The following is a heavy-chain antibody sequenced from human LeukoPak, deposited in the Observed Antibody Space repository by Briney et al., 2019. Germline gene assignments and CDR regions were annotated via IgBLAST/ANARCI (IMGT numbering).Heavy chain of an antibody. CDR3: ARGVWYCSSTSCYTGTYYYYGMDV. J-gene: IGHJ6*02. D-gene: IGHD2-2*02. CDR2: IYYSGST. V-gene: IGHV4-39*01. CDR1: GGSISSSSYY. Sequence: SETLSLTCTVSGGSISSSSYYWGWIRQPPGKGLEWIGSIYYSGSTYYNPSLKSRVTISVDTSKNQFSLKLSSVTAADTAVYYCARGVWYCSSTSCYTGTYYYYGMDVWGQGTTVTVSS.